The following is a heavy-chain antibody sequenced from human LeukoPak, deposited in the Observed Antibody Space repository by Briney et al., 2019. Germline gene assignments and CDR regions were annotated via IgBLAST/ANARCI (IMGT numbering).Heavy chain of an antibody. D-gene: IGHD4/OR15-4a*01. V-gene: IGHV1-2*06. CDR1: GYTFTNYY. CDR3: ARDLWGWGSDYLDY. J-gene: IGHJ4*02. Sequence: ASVKVSCKASGYTFTNYYVHWVRLVPGQGLEWMGRISPNSGATNYAEKFRGRVTMARDTSINTVYMEMSSLRSDDTAVYYCARDLWGWGSDYLDYWGQGTLVTVSS. CDR2: ISPNSGAT.